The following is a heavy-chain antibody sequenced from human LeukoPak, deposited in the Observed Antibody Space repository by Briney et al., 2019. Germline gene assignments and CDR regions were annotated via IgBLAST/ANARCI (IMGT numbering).Heavy chain of an antibody. CDR3: ARLIGGTYFDY. J-gene: IGHJ4*02. CDR1: GGSISSYY. Sequence: SESLSLTCTVSGGSISSYYWSWIRQPPGKGLEWIGYIYYSGSTNYNPSLKSRVTISVDTSKNQFSLKLSSVTAADTAVYYCARLIGGTYFDYWGQGTLVTVSS. CDR2: IYYSGST. V-gene: IGHV4-59*08. D-gene: IGHD1-26*01.